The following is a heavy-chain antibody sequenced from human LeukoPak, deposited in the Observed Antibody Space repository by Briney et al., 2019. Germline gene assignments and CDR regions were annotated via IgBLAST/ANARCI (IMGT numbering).Heavy chain of an antibody. CDR1: GGSISSYY. CDR2: IYYSGST. V-gene: IGHV4-59*08. J-gene: IGHJ6*02. CDR3: ARQKKPRPPHYYDSSTGGMDV. Sequence: PSETLSLTCTVSGGSISSYYWSWIRQPPGKGLEWIGYIYYSGSTNYNPSLKSRVTISVDTSKNQFSLKLSSVTAADTAVYYCARQKKPRPPHYYDSSTGGMDVWGQGTTVTVSS. D-gene: IGHD3-22*01.